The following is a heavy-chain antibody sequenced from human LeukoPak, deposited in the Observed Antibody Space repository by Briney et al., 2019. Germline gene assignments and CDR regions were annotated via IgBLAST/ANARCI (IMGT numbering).Heavy chain of an antibody. V-gene: IGHV4-39*07. D-gene: IGHD5-24*01. Sequence: SETLSLTCTVPGGSISSSSYYWGWIRQPPGKGLEWIGSIYYSGSTYYNPSLKSRVTMSVDTSKNQFSLKLSSVTAADTAVYYCARDHNDLSLVGWGQGTLVTVSS. CDR2: IYYSGST. CDR3: ARDHNDLSLVG. CDR1: GGSISSSSYY. J-gene: IGHJ4*02.